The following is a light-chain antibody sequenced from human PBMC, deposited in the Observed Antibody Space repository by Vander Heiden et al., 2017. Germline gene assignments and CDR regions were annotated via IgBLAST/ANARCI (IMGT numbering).Light chain of an antibody. CDR1: LGIRSW. Sequence: DNPMTQSPSCVSAAIGDSVTISCRASLGIRSWLGWYQKKPGKAPELLIFAVSTLKSGVPSRFSGRGFDRYFTLTITILQPEDVGTYSCQQLHTFPLTFGPGTTVHV. CDR2: AVS. V-gene: IGKV1-12*01. J-gene: IGKJ3*01. CDR3: QQLHTFPLT.